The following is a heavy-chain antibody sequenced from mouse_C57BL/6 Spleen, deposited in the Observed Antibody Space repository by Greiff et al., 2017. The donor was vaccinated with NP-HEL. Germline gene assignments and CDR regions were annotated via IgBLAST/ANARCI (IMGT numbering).Heavy chain of an antibody. CDR3: ARENYDYDVWYFDV. Sequence: EVQLMESGGGLVKPGGSLKLSCAASGFTFSDYGMHWVRQAPEKGLEWVAYISSGSSTIYYADTVKGRFTISRDNAKNTLFLQMTSLRSEDTAMYYCARENYDYDVWYFDVWGTGTTVTVSS. CDR2: ISSGSSTI. CDR1: GFTFSDYG. J-gene: IGHJ1*03. D-gene: IGHD2-4*01. V-gene: IGHV5-17*01.